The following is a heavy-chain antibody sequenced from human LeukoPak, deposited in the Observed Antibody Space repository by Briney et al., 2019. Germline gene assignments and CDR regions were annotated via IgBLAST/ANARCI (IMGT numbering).Heavy chain of an antibody. V-gene: IGHV1-2*02. CDR3: ARDVLLWFGELLTDY. CDR2: INPNSGGT. J-gene: IGHJ4*02. CDR1: GYTFTGYY. Sequence: GASVKVSCKASGYTFTGYYMHWVRQAPGQGLEWMGWINPNSGGTNYAQKLQGRVTMTTDTSTSTAYMELRSLRSDDTAVYYCARDVLLWFGELLTDYWGQGTLVTVSS. D-gene: IGHD3-10*01.